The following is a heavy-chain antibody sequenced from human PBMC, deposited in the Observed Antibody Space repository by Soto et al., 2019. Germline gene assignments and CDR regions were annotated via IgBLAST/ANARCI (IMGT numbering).Heavy chain of an antibody. CDR3: ATRDSSRFY. D-gene: IGHD6-13*01. J-gene: IGHJ4*02. Sequence: QVQLPESGPGLVKPSGTLSLTCAVSGVSISSHDWWTWVRQPPGKGLEWIWESHQSGNTNYNSSPESRVTLSVDKSTNQSSLKLTSVTVEDTAVYYCATRDSSRFYWGQGTLVTVSS. CDR1: GVSISSHDW. CDR2: SHQSGNT. V-gene: IGHV4-4*02.